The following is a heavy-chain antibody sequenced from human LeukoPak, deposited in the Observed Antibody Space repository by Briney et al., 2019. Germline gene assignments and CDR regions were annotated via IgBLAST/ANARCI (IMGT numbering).Heavy chain of an antibody. J-gene: IGHJ5*02. Sequence: SSETLSLTCAVYGGSFSGYYWSWIRQPLGKGLEWIGEINHSGSTNYNPSLKSRVTISVDTSKNQFSLKLSSVTAADTAVYYCARGITMVRGVISSNWFDPWGQGTLVTVSS. CDR3: ARGITMVRGVISSNWFDP. V-gene: IGHV4-34*01. CDR1: GGSFSGYY. D-gene: IGHD3-10*01. CDR2: INHSGST.